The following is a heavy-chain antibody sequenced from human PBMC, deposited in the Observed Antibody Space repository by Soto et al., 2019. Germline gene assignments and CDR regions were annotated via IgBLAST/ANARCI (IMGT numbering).Heavy chain of an antibody. Sequence: PGESLKISCKGSGYSFTSYWIGWVRQMPGKGLEWMGIIYPGDSNTKYSPSFQGQVAISADKSISTAYLQWSSLKASDTAMYYWARLDSGSYPYYYYYGMDVWGQGTTVTVSS. D-gene: IGHD1-26*01. CDR1: GYSFTSYW. CDR3: ARLDSGSYPYYYYYGMDV. CDR2: IYPGDSNT. V-gene: IGHV5-51*01. J-gene: IGHJ6*02.